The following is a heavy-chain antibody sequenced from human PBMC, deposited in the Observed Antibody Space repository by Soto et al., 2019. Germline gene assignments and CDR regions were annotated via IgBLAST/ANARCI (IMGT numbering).Heavy chain of an antibody. V-gene: IGHV3-23*01. CDR3: ATSIRYFVN. Sequence: GGSVRLSCAGSGFPPTTTPLSWVRQPPGKGLEWVTTISGTASRTYYVDSVKGRFFISRDNSKNTVTLQMNNLTLDYTAVYYCATSIRYFVNWGHGTRDNVSS. CDR1: GFPPTTTP. J-gene: IGHJ4*01. CDR2: ISGTASRT. D-gene: IGHD3-9*01.